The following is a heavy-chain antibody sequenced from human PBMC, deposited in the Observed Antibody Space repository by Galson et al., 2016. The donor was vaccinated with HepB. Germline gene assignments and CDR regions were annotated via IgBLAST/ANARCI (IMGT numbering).Heavy chain of an antibody. CDR2: ISYDGTLH. V-gene: IGHV3-30*04. D-gene: IGHD3-3*01. J-gene: IGHJ4*02. Sequence: SLRLSCAASGFTFSSAMHWVRQAPGKGLEWVAVISYDGTLHYYADSVAGRFTISRDNSNKRLYLQMSSLRVEDTAVYYCAKDVYHNPNWSGGIDHWGQGTLVIVSS. CDR1: GFTFSSA. CDR3: AKDVYHNPNWSGGIDH.